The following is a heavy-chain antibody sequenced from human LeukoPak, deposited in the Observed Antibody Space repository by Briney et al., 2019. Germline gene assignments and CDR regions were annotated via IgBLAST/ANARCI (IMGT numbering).Heavy chain of an antibody. Sequence: RPGGSLRLSCSASGFTFSSYSMDWVRQAPGKGLEWVSSIGSNTIYIYYADSVKGRFTISRDNAKNSLFLQMNSLTAEDTAVYYCARDGLAALDYWGQGTLVTVSS. CDR2: IGSNTIYI. CDR1: GFTFSSYS. J-gene: IGHJ4*02. D-gene: IGHD6-13*01. CDR3: ARDGLAALDY. V-gene: IGHV3-21*01.